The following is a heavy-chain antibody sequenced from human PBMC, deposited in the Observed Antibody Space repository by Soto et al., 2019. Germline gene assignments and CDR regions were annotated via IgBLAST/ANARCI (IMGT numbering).Heavy chain of an antibody. Sequence: QVQLVQSGAEVKKPGSSVKVSCKASGGTFSSYAISWVRQAPGQGLEWMGGIIPIFGTANYAQKFQGRVTITADESTSTAYTELSSLRSEDTAVYYCAREPMSSGYRHRHYFDYWGQGTLVTVSS. D-gene: IGHD5-12*01. V-gene: IGHV1-69*01. CDR1: GGTFSSYA. CDR3: AREPMSSGYRHRHYFDY. J-gene: IGHJ4*02. CDR2: IIPIFGTA.